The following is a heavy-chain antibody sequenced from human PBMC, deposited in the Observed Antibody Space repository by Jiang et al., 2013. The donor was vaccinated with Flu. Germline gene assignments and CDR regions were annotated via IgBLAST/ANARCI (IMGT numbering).Heavy chain of an antibody. D-gene: IGHD4-17*01. CDR1: GYTFTGYY. V-gene: IGHV1-2*02. CDR3: ARRAPPNDYGDEGELDY. J-gene: IGHJ4*02. CDR2: INPNSGGT. Sequence: EVKKPGASVKVSCKASGYTFTGYYMHWVRQAPGQGLEWMGWINPNSGGTNYAQKLQGRVTMTTDTSTSTAYMELRSLRSDDTAVYYCARRAPPNDYGDEGELDYWGQGTLVTVSS.